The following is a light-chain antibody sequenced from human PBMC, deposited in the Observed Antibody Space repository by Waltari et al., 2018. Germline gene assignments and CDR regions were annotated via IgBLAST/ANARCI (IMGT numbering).Light chain of an antibody. CDR2: GAT. V-gene: IGKV1-39*01. Sequence: DIQMTQSPSSLSASAGDRVTISCRASQSISIYLNWYQQKPGEAPKCLIYGATSLQRGVPSRFSGSGSGTHFTLTISSLQPEDFATYYCQQSFGIPQTFGQGTTLEIK. J-gene: IGKJ2*01. CDR3: QQSFGIPQT. CDR1: QSISIY.